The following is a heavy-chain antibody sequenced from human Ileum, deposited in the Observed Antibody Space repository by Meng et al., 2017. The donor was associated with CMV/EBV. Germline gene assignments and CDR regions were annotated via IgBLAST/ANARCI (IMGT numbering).Heavy chain of an antibody. Sequence: GGSLRLSCAASGFTFSSYGIHWLRQAPGKGLEWVAFIRYDGSKTFYAESVKGRFTISRDNSKNTLFVQMNSLRSDDTAMYYCARDVGRSDRKRCFDPWGPGTLVTVSS. CDR2: IRYDGSKT. J-gene: IGHJ5*02. D-gene: IGHD3-3*01. CDR3: ARDVGRSDRKRCFDP. CDR1: GFTFSSYG. V-gene: IGHV3-30*02.